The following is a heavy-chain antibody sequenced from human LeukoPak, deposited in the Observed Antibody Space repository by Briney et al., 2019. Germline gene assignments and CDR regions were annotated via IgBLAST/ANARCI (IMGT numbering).Heavy chain of an antibody. V-gene: IGHV3-7*01. J-gene: IGHJ4*02. CDR1: GFIFSSYW. CDR3: ARHLPPPGGYFDY. Sequence: GGSLRLSCGISGFIFSSYWMNWVRQAPGKGLEWVANINQDGSEYYYVDSVKGRFTISRDNSKNTLYLQMNSLRAEDTAVYYCARHLPPPGGYFDYWGQGTLVTVSS. D-gene: IGHD3-10*01. CDR2: INQDGSEY.